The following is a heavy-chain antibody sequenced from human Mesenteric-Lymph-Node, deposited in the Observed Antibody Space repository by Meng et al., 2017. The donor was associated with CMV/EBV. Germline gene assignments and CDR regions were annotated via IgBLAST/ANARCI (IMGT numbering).Heavy chain of an antibody. CDR1: GVSVSSGSYY. D-gene: IGHD3-10*01. Sequence: TVSGVSVSSGSYYWAWIRQPPGKGLEWIGYISYSGNTNYNPSLKSRLTISLDTSKNQFSLNLTSVTAADTAMYYCASGTSHSASGEYWGQGILVTVSS. CDR2: ISYSGNT. J-gene: IGHJ4*02. CDR3: ASGTSHSASGEY. V-gene: IGHV4-61*01.